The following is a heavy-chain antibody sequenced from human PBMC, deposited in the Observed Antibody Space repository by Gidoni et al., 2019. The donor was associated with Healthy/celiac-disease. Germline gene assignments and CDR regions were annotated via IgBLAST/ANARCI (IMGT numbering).Heavy chain of an antibody. CDR2: ISYDGSNK. V-gene: IGHV3-30*04. J-gene: IGHJ6*02. CDR3: ARVVEPIILYYYGMDV. CDR1: GFTFSSYA. Sequence: QVQLVESGGGVVQPGRSLRLSCAASGFTFSSYAMHWVRQAPGKGLEWVAVISYDGSNKYYADSVKGRFTISRDNSKNTLYLQMNSLRAEDTAVYYCARVVEPIILYYYGMDVWGQGTTVTVSS. D-gene: IGHD3-3*01.